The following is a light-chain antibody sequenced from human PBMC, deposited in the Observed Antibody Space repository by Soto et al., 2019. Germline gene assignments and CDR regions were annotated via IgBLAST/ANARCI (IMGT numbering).Light chain of an antibody. Sequence: DIQMTQSPSTLSTSVGDRVTITCRASQSINTWLAWYQQKPGKAPRLLIYKASTLESGVPSRFSGSGSGTEFTLTSSSLQADDFATYYCQEYTADPRTFGQGTKVEIK. V-gene: IGKV1-5*03. J-gene: IGKJ1*01. CDR1: QSINTW. CDR2: KAS. CDR3: QEYTADPRT.